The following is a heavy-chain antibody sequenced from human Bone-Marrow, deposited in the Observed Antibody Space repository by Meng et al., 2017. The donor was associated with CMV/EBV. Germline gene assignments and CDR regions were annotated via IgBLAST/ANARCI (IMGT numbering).Heavy chain of an antibody. CDR3: ARENYDFLSGHWGGTVNGGPGYYYYGMDV. D-gene: IGHD3-3*01. CDR2: ISAYNGNT. Sequence: ASVQVSCKASGYTFTSYGISWVRQAPGQGLEWMGWISAYNGNTNYAQKLQGRVTMTTDTSTSTAYMEMRSLRSEDTAVYYWARENYDFLSGHWGGTVNGGPGYYYYGMDVGGQGTTVTGSS. J-gene: IGHJ6*01. V-gene: IGHV1-18*01. CDR1: GYTFTSYG.